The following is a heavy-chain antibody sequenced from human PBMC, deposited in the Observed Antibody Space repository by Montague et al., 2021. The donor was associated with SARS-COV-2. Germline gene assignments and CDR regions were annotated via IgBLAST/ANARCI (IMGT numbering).Heavy chain of an antibody. CDR1: GFTFSSYA. CDR3: AKVPKRWFLEFDAFDM. J-gene: IGHJ3*02. D-gene: IGHD3-10*01. CDR2: TSGSGGST. Sequence: SLRLSCAASGFTFSSYAMSWVRQAPGKGLGWVSDTSGSGGSTNYADSVKGRFTISRDNSKNTLYLQMNNLRAEDTALYYCAKVPKRWFLEFDAFDMWGQGTMVTVSS. V-gene: IGHV3-23*01.